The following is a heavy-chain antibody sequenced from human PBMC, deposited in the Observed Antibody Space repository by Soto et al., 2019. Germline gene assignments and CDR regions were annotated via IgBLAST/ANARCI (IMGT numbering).Heavy chain of an antibody. CDR1: GYTFTSYD. Sequence: ASVKVSCKASGYTFTSYDINWVRQATGQGLEWMGWMNPNSGNTGYAQKFQGRVTMTRNTSISTAYMELSSLRSEDTALYYCARFLGDCYDSSCYYYCYYGMDFWGQGSTVSVSS. D-gene: IGHD3-22*01. V-gene: IGHV1-8*01. J-gene: IGHJ6*02. CDR2: MNPNSGNT. CDR3: ARFLGDCYDSSCYYYCYYGMDF.